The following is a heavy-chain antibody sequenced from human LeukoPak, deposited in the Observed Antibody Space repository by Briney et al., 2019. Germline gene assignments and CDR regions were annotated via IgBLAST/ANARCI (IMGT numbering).Heavy chain of an antibody. CDR2: ISYDGSNK. CDR3: VKEHNGWRFYFDF. D-gene: IGHD2-2*03. J-gene: IGHJ4*02. CDR1: GFTFSSYA. V-gene: IGHV3-30-3*01. Sequence: GGSLRLSCAASGFTFSSYAMHWVRQAPGKGLEWVAVISYDGSNKYYADSVKGRFIISRDNARNSLYLQMNSLRVEDTALYHCVKEHNGWRFYFDFWGQGTLVTVSS.